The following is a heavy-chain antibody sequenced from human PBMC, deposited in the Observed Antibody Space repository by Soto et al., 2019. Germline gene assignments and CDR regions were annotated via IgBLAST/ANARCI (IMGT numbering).Heavy chain of an antibody. D-gene: IGHD3-22*01. V-gene: IGHV1-18*01. Sequence: QVQLVQSGAEVKKPGASVKVSCKASGYTFTSYGISWMRQAPGQGLEWMGWISAYNGNTNYAQKLQGRVTMTTDTSTSTAYMELRSLRSDDTAVYYCARDPRHYYDSSGYYWDYWGQGTLVTVSS. CDR1: GYTFTSYG. CDR3: ARDPRHYYDSSGYYWDY. J-gene: IGHJ4*02. CDR2: ISAYNGNT.